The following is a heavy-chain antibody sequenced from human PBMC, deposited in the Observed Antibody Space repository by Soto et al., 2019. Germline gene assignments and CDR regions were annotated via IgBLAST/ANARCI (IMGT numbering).Heavy chain of an antibody. V-gene: IGHV5-51*01. D-gene: IGHD1-20*01. CDR3: ARSRITGSTWTFDY. J-gene: IGHJ4*02. CDR1: GYSFSNYW. Sequence: GESLKISCAGSGYSFSNYWIGWVRQVPGKGLEWMGIIYPGDSDTRYSPSFQGQVTISADKSFSTAYLQWRSLKASDSAMYYCARSRITGSTWTFDYWGQETLVTVSS. CDR2: IYPGDSDT.